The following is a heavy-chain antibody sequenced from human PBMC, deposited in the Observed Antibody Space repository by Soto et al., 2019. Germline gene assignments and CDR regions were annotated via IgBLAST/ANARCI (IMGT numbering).Heavy chain of an antibody. V-gene: IGHV5-51*01. CDR2: VYPGDSDT. CDR1: GYSFSSYL. D-gene: IGHD3-9*01. Sequence: GESLKISCKGSGYSFSSYLIGWVRQMPGEGLEWMGFVYPGDSDTRYSPSFQGHVTISVDKSISTAYLQWSSLRASDTAMYYCARQPDYNILTGYLYYFDYWGQGTLVTVSS. J-gene: IGHJ4*02. CDR3: ARQPDYNILTGYLYYFDY.